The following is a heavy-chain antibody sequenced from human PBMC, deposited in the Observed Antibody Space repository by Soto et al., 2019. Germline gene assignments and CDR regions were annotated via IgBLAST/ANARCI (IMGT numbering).Heavy chain of an antibody. CDR2: ISYDGSNK. Sequence: GGSLRLSCAASGFTFSSYAMHWVRQAPGKGLEWVAVISYDGSNKYYADSVKGRFTISRDNSKNTLYLQMNSLRAEDTAVYYCARGPYYYGSGSSHTDYWGQGTLVTVSS. D-gene: IGHD3-10*01. CDR1: GFTFSSYA. J-gene: IGHJ4*02. CDR3: ARGPYYYGSGSSHTDY. V-gene: IGHV3-30-3*01.